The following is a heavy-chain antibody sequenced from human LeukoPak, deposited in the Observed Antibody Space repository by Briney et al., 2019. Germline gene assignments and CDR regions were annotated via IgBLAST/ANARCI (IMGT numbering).Heavy chain of an antibody. CDR3: ARDRGDGYNYIDY. D-gene: IGHD5-12*01. V-gene: IGHV3-21*01. J-gene: IGHJ4*02. Sequence: GGSLRLSCAASGFTFSVYTMNWVRQAPGKGLEWVSSISSSSRYIYYADSVKGRFTISRDNAKNSLYLQMNSLRAEDTAVYYCARDRGDGYNYIDYWGQGTLVTVSS. CDR2: ISSSSRYI. CDR1: GFTFSVYT.